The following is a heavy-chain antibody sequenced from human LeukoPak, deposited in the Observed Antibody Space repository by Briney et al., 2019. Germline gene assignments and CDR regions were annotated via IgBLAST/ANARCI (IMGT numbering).Heavy chain of an antibody. CDR2: IIPILGIA. V-gene: IGHV1-69*04. CDR3: ARDHRYYGSGSYDYYYYYMDV. Sequence: SVKVSCKASGGTFSSYAISWVRQAPGQGLEWMGRIIPILGIANYAQKFQGRVTITADKSTSTAYMELSSLRSEDTAVYYCARDHRYYGSGSYDYYYYYMDVWGKGTTVTVSS. CDR1: GGTFSSYA. J-gene: IGHJ6*03. D-gene: IGHD3-10*01.